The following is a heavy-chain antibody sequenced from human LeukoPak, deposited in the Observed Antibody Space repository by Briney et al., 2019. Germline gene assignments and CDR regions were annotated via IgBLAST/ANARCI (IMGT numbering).Heavy chain of an antibody. Sequence: GASVKVSCKVSGYTLTELSMHWVRQAPGKGLEWMGGFDPEDGETIYAQKFQGRVTMPEDTSTDTAYMELSSLRSEDTAVYYCATVFGKWSTGDYFDYWGQGTLVTVSS. J-gene: IGHJ4*02. D-gene: IGHD3-10*02. CDR1: GYTLTELS. CDR3: ATVFGKWSTGDYFDY. CDR2: FDPEDGET. V-gene: IGHV1-24*01.